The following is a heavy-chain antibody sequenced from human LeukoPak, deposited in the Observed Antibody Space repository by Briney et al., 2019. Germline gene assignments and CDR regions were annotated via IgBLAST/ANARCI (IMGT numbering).Heavy chain of an antibody. CDR3: ARRPYYYGSGSYSTYYFDY. CDR2: IYYSGST. Sequence: SETLSLTCTVSGGPISSSSYYWGWIRQPPGKGLEWIGSIYYSGSTYHNPSLKSRVTISVDTSKNQFSLKLSSVTAADTAVYYCARRPYYYGSGSYSTYYFDYWGQGTLVTVSS. V-gene: IGHV4-39*01. D-gene: IGHD3-10*01. J-gene: IGHJ4*02. CDR1: GGPISSSSYY.